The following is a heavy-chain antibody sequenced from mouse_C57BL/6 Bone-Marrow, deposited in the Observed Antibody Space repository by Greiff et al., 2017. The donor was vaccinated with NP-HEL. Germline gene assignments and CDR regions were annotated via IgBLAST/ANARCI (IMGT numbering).Heavy chain of an antibody. CDR1: GYTFTSYG. D-gene: IGHD1-1*01. Sequence: QVQLQQSGAELARPGASVKLSCKASGYTFTSYGISWVKQRTGQGLEWIGEIYPRSGNTYYNEKFKGKATLTADKSSSTAYMELRSLTSEDSAVYFCARREALLLRVDYWGQGTTLTVSS. CDR3: ARREALLLRVDY. V-gene: IGHV1-81*01. CDR2: IYPRSGNT. J-gene: IGHJ2*01.